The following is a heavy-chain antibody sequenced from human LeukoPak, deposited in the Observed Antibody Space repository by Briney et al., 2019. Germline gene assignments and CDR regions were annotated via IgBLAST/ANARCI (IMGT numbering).Heavy chain of an antibody. J-gene: IGHJ3*02. V-gene: IGHV3-33*06. Sequence: HPGGSLRLSCAASGFNFSNYGMHWVRQAPGKGLEWVAVIWSDGNSRYYADSVKGRFIFSRDNSKNTLSLQMNSLRAEDTAVYYCVKERGPFDGFDIWGQGTMVTVFS. CDR1: GFNFSNYG. CDR2: IWSDGNSR. CDR3: VKERGPFDGFDI.